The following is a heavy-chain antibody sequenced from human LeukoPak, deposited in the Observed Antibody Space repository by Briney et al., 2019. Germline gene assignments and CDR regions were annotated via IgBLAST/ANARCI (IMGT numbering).Heavy chain of an antibody. CDR1: GFTFSNAW. J-gene: IGHJ4*02. CDR3: ARRQDFWSAYYHPDFDY. D-gene: IGHD3-3*01. CDR2: ISSSSTTI. Sequence: GGSLRLSCAASGFTFSNAWMSWVRQTPGKGLEWVSYISSSSTTIYYADSVKGRFTISRDSATNSLYLQMNSLGAEDTAVYFCARRQDFWSAYYHPDFDYWGQGTLVTVSS. V-gene: IGHV3-48*04.